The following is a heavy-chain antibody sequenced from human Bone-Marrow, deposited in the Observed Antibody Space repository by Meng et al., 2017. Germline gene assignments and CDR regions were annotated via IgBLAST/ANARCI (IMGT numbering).Heavy chain of an antibody. CDR2: IYHDGST. D-gene: IGHD3-3*01. CDR1: GASISSSHW. Sequence: QVHLQGSCPGLVKPSGTLSRTCTVSGASISSSHWWGWVRQPPGKGLEWIGEIYHDGSTNYTPSLKSRVTISVDKSKNQFSLKLSSVTAADTAVYYCARAAYDIWSGYAPWGQGSLVTVSS. J-gene: IGHJ5*02. V-gene: IGHV4-4*02. CDR3: ARAAYDIWSGYAP.